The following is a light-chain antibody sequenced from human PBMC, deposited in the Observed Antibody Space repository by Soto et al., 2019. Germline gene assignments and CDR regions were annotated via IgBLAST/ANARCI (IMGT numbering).Light chain of an antibody. CDR3: SSYSSITTWL. Sequence: QSALTQPASVSGSPGQSITISCTGTSSDVGAYNYVSWYQQHPGKAPKLMIYDVTTRPSGVSDRFSASKSGNTASLTISGLQAEDEADYYCSSYSSITTWLFGGGTQLTVL. V-gene: IGLV2-14*01. CDR2: DVT. J-gene: IGLJ3*02. CDR1: SSDVGAYNY.